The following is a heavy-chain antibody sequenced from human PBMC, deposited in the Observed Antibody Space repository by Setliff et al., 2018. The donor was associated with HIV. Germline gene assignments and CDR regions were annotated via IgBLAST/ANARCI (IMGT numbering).Heavy chain of an antibody. D-gene: IGHD3-3*01. CDR3: AKDLGVSYYNFWSNYYGLDV. Sequence: GGSLRLSCAASGFTFSSYGMHWVRQAPGKGLEWVAVIWYDGSNKYYADSVKGRFTLSRDNSKNTLYLQMSSLKAEDTAVYYCAKDLGVSYYNFWSNYYGLDVWGQGTTVTVSS. CDR1: GFTFSSYG. V-gene: IGHV3-33*03. CDR2: IWYDGSNK. J-gene: IGHJ6*02.